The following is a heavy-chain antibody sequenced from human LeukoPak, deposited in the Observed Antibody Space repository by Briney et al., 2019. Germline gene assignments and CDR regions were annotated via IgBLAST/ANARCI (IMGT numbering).Heavy chain of an antibody. Sequence: GGSLRLSCAASEFTFSAYGMHWVRQAPGKGLEWVAFIRYDGSNKYSADSVKGRFTIDRDNSKNTLYLQMNSLRAEDTAVYYCAKDAQYYDFWSGWNNTYYYYMDVWGKGTTVTVSS. D-gene: IGHD3-3*01. CDR1: EFTFSAYG. CDR2: IRYDGSNK. J-gene: IGHJ6*03. V-gene: IGHV3-30*02. CDR3: AKDAQYYDFWSGWNNTYYYYMDV.